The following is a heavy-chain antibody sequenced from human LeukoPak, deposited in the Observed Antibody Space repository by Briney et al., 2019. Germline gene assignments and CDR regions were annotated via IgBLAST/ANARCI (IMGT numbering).Heavy chain of an antibody. Sequence: GGSLRLSCAASGFAFSSYEMNWVRRAPGKGLERISYISSGGSAIYYADSVKGRFTISRDNAKNSLYLQMNSLRAEDTSIYYCARTSHGDYLDYWGQGTLVTVSS. CDR1: GFAFSSYE. J-gene: IGHJ4*02. D-gene: IGHD4-17*01. V-gene: IGHV3-48*03. CDR2: ISSGGSAI. CDR3: ARTSHGDYLDY.